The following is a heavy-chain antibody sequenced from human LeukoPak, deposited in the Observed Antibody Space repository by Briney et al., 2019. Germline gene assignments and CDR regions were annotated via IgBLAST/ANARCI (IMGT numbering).Heavy chain of an antibody. CDR1: GFTFSSYA. Sequence: GGSLRLSCAASGFTFSSYAMHWVRQAPGKGLEWVAVISYDGSNKYYADSVKGRFTISRDNSKNTLYLQMNSLTTEDTAVYYCARGGRGGMDVWGQGTTVTVSS. V-gene: IGHV3-30-3*01. CDR3: ARGGRGGMDV. CDR2: ISYDGSNK. D-gene: IGHD3-10*01. J-gene: IGHJ6*02.